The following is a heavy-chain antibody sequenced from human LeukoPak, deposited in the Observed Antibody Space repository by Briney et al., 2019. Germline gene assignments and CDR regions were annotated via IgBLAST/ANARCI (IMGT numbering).Heavy chain of an antibody. CDR1: GYTFTSYD. CDR3: GRPLQRGSWTQRALDY. J-gene: IGHJ4*02. V-gene: IGHV1-8*01. CDR2: MNPNSGNA. D-gene: IGHD3-10*01. Sequence: ASVKVSCKASGYTFTSYDISWVRQATGQGLKWMGWMNPNSGNAGYAQRFQGRVIMTRNNSISTAYMELTSLRSEDTAVYYCGRPLQRGSWTQRALDYWGQGTLVTVSS.